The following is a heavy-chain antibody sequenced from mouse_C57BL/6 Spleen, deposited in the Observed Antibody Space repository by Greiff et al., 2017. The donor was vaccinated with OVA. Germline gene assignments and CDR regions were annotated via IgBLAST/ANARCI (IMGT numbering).Heavy chain of an antibody. Sequence: QVQLKESGPGLVAPSQSLSITCTVSGFSLTSYGVSWVRQPPGKGLEWLGVLWGDGSTNYHSALISRLSISKDNSKSQVFLKLNSLQTDDTATYYCAKLDYYGSSPWYFDVWGTGTTVTVSS. CDR3: AKLDYYGSSPWYFDV. CDR2: LWGDGST. CDR1: GFSLTSYG. J-gene: IGHJ1*03. V-gene: IGHV2-3*01. D-gene: IGHD1-1*01.